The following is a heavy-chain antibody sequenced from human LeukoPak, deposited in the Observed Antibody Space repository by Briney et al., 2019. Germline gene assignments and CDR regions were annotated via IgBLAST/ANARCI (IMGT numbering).Heavy chain of an antibody. CDR1: GGSFSGYY. Sequence: PSETLSLTCAVYGGSFSGYYWSWIRQPPGKGLEWIGEINHSGSTNYNPSLKSRVTIPVDKSKNQSSLKLSSVTAADTAVYYCARSPVSDSSGREPFDIWGQGTMVTVSS. V-gene: IGHV4-34*01. J-gene: IGHJ3*02. CDR3: ARSPVSDSSGREPFDI. CDR2: INHSGST. D-gene: IGHD3-22*01.